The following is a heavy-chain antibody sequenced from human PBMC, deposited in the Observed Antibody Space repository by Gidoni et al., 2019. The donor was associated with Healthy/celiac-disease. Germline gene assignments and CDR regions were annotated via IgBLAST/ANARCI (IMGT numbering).Heavy chain of an antibody. CDR3: ARAAVAKGEDY. V-gene: IGHV4-4*07. CDR1: GGSISSYY. J-gene: IGHJ4*02. CDR2: IDTSGST. Sequence: QVQLQASGPGLVKPSDTLSLTCTVPGGSISSYYWSCIRQPAGKGLEWIGRIDTSGSTNYNPSLKSLCTMSVDTSKNQFSLKLSSVTAADTAVYYCARAAVAKGEDYWGQGTLVTVSS. D-gene: IGHD6-19*01.